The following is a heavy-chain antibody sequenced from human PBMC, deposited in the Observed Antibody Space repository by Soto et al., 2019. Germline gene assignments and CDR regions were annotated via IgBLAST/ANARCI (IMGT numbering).Heavy chain of an antibody. CDR1: GFTFSSYS. Sequence: EVQLVESGGGLVKPGGSLRLSCAASGFTFSSYSTNWVRQAPGKGLEWVSSISSSSSYIYYADSVKGRFTISRDNAKNSLYLQMNSLRAEDTAVYYCARFPDYGDYRYYYYGMDVWGQGTTVTVSS. CDR3: ARFPDYGDYRYYYYGMDV. V-gene: IGHV3-21*01. D-gene: IGHD4-17*01. CDR2: ISSSSSYI. J-gene: IGHJ6*02.